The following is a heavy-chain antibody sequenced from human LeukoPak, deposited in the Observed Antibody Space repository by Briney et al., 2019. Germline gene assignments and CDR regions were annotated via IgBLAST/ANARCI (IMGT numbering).Heavy chain of an antibody. CDR2: ISAYNGNT. Sequence: ASVKVSCKASGYTFTSYGISWVRQAPGQGLEWMGWISAYNGNTNYAQKLQGRVTMTTDTSTSTAYMELRSLRSDDTAVYYCARDYGGTTYYYYYGMDVWGQGTTVTVPS. CDR3: ARDYGGTTYYYYYGMDV. D-gene: IGHD2-15*01. V-gene: IGHV1-18*01. J-gene: IGHJ6*02. CDR1: GYTFTSYG.